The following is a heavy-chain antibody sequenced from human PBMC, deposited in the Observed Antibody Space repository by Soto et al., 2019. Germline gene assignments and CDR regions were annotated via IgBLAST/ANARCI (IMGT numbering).Heavy chain of an antibody. CDR2: ISGSGGST. Sequence: GESLKISCAASGFTFSSYAMSWVRQAPGKGLEWVSAISGSGGSTYYADSVKGRFTISRDNSKNTLYLQMNSLRAEDTAVYYCAKRGYDLLAFDIWGQGTTVTVSS. CDR3: AKRGYDLLAFDI. V-gene: IGHV3-23*01. CDR1: GFTFSSYA. D-gene: IGHD3-9*01. J-gene: IGHJ3*02.